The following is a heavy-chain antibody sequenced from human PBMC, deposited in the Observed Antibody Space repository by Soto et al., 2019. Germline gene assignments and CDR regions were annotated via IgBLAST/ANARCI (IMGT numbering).Heavy chain of an antibody. V-gene: IGHV3-21*06. D-gene: IGHD2-15*01. CDR1: GFSFSSYT. CDR3: PRAHEVAWFDS. Sequence: KPVGSLRLSCTASGFSFSSYTMNWVRQAPGKGLQWVASITNRGTHTYSADSVKGRFTISRDNDKNSLYLQMNNLRAEDTATYYCPRAHEVAWFDSWGLGTLVTVSS. CDR2: ITNRGTHT. J-gene: IGHJ5*01.